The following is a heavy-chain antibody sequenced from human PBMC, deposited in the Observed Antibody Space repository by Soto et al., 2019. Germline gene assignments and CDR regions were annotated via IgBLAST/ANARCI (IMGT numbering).Heavy chain of an antibody. V-gene: IGHV1-2*04. CDR3: ARAGVLRYFDWLLGFDP. Sequence: ASVKVSCKASRFTFTGYSMYWARHSPGKGLEWMGWINPNSGGTNYAQKFQGWVTMTRDTSISTAYMELSRLRSDDTAVYYCARAGVLRYFDWLLGFDPWGQGTLVTVSS. CDR2: INPNSGGT. J-gene: IGHJ5*02. CDR1: RFTFTGYS. D-gene: IGHD3-9*01.